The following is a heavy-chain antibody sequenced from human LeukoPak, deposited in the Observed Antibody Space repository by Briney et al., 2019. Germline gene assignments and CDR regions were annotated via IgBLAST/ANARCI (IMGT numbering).Heavy chain of an antibody. CDR1: RGSISSTSYY. CDR3: ARGPDSSGYHFDY. D-gene: IGHD3-22*01. V-gene: IGHV4-61*05. Sequence: SETLSLTCTVSRGSISSTSYYWGWVRQPPGKGLEWIGYIYYSGSTNYNPSLKSRVTISVDTSKNQFSLKLSSVTAADTAVYYCARGPDSSGYHFDYWGQGTLVTVSS. J-gene: IGHJ4*02. CDR2: IYYSGST.